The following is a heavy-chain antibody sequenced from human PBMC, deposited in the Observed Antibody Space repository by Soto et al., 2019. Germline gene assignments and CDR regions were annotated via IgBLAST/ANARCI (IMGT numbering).Heavy chain of an antibody. D-gene: IGHD2-15*01. Sequence: GESLKISCAASGFTFSSYDMHWVRQATGKGLEWVSAIGTAGDAYYPGSVKGRFTISRENAKNSLYPQMNSLRAGDTAVYYCARVGMWVAAKNHYYYYMDVWGKGTTVTVSS. J-gene: IGHJ6*03. CDR1: GFTFSSYD. CDR2: IGTAGDA. CDR3: ARVGMWVAAKNHYYYYMDV. V-gene: IGHV3-13*01.